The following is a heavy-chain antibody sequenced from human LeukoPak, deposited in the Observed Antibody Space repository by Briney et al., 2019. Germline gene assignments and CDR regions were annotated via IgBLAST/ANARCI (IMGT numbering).Heavy chain of an antibody. Sequence: GGSLRLSCAASGFTFDDYAMHWVRHAPGKGLEWVSSISWNSGSIGYADSVKGRFTISRDNAKNSLYLQMNSLRAEDTALYYCAKYLVAASGDDAFDIWGQGTMVTVSS. V-gene: IGHV3-9*01. J-gene: IGHJ3*02. CDR2: ISWNSGSI. D-gene: IGHD5-12*01. CDR1: GFTFDDYA. CDR3: AKYLVAASGDDAFDI.